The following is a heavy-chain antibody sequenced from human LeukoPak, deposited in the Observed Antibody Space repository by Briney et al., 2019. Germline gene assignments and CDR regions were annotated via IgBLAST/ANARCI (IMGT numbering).Heavy chain of an antibody. CDR3: ARDRRGDYRPAYFDY. V-gene: IGHV3-66*01. Sequence: GGSLRLSCVASGFTFSSYEMNWVRQAPGKGLEWVSVIYGGGSTYYAGSVKGRFTISRDNSKNTLYLQMNSLRAEDTAVYYCARDRRGDYRPAYFDYWGQGTLVTVSS. J-gene: IGHJ4*02. CDR1: GFTFSSYE. CDR2: IYGGGST. D-gene: IGHD4-11*01.